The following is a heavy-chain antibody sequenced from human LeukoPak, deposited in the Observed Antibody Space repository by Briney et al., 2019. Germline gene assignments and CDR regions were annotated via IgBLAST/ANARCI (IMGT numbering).Heavy chain of an antibody. CDR1: GGTFSSYA. V-gene: IGHV1-69*13. J-gene: IGHJ4*02. CDR3: AADSPYDSSGYYAYDFDY. Sequence: ASVKVSCKASGGTFSSYAISWVRQAPGQGLEWMGGIIPIFGTANYAQKFQGRVTITADESTSTAYMELSSLRSEDTAVYYCAADSPYDSSGYYAYDFDYWGQGTLVTVSS. CDR2: IIPIFGTA. D-gene: IGHD3-22*01.